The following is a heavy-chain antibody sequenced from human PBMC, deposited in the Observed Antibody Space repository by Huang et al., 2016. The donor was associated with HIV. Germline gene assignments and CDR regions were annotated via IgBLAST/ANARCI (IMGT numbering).Heavy chain of an antibody. J-gene: IGHJ4*02. V-gene: IGHV3-33*04. Sequence: VQLIESGGGVVQPGKSLRLSCAPSGFILSNYGMTWVRQAQGKGLKWVAFIRNDGMKKNYADSVRGRFTVGRDNGNNTLFLQMRSLGVDDTAVYYCARGDYYDSSGYHPGYFDYWGQGILVTVSS. D-gene: IGHD3-22*01. CDR2: IRNDGMKK. CDR1: GFILSNYG. CDR3: ARGDYYDSSGYHPGYFDY.